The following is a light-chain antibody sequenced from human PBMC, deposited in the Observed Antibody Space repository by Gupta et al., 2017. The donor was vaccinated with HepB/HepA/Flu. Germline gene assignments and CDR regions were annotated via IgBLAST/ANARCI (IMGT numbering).Light chain of an antibody. CDR3: QQCASTPLT. CDR1: QSISIY. CDR2: AAS. V-gene: IGKV1-39*01. Sequence: DIQMTQSPSSLSASVGDRVTITCRASQSISIYLSWYQQKPGEAPKLLIYAASSLQSGVPSRFSASVSGTDFTLTINSLQPEDFATYYCQQCASTPLTFGGGTKVEIK. J-gene: IGKJ4*01.